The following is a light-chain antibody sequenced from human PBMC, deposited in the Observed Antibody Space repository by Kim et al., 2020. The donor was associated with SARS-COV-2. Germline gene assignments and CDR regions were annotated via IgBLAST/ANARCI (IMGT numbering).Light chain of an antibody. CDR3: QAWDSSTKVV. CDR1: KLGDKY. V-gene: IGLV3-1*01. CDR2: QDS. J-gene: IGLJ2*01. Sequence: SPGQTASITCSGDKLGDKYACWYQQKPGQSPVLVIYQDSKRTSGIPERFSGSNSGNTATLTISGTQAMDEADYYCQAWDSSTKVVFGGGTQLTVL.